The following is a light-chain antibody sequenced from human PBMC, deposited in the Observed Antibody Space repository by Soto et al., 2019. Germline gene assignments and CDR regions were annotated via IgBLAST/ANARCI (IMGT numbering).Light chain of an antibody. CDR3: SSYTSSRTQL. CDR1: SSDIHSSKY. J-gene: IGLJ2*01. V-gene: IGLV2-14*03. CDR2: DVS. Sequence: QSALTQPASVSGSPGQSIAISCTGTSSDIHSSKYVSWYQQHLGKAPKLLIYDVSYRPSGISDRFSGSKSGNTASLTISGLQAEDEADYYCSSYTSSRTQLFGGGTKVTVL.